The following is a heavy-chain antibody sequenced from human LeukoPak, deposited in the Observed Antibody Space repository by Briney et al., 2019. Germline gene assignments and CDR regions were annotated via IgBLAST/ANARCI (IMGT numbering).Heavy chain of an antibody. CDR3: ANHMGDYYDSSGYYEAFDY. V-gene: IGHV4-39*01. CDR1: GGSISSSSYY. CDR2: IYYSGST. J-gene: IGHJ4*02. Sequence: SETLSLTCTVSGGSISSSSYYWGWIRQPPGKGLEWIESIYYSGSTYYNPSLKSRVTISVDTSKNQFSLKLSSVTAADTAVYYCANHMGDYYDSSGYYEAFDYWGQGTLVTVSS. D-gene: IGHD3-22*01.